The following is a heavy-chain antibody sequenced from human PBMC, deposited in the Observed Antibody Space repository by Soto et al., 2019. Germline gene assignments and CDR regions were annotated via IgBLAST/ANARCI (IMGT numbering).Heavy chain of an antibody. J-gene: IGHJ6*02. CDR3: VREMPVPIRGGYYYYSVLDA. V-gene: IGHV3-74*01. Sequence: GALRLSCAAPVFSFNDNWMHWVRQVPGKGLMWVSRLKSDGRDTIYADSVKGRFTVSRDSAKNTLYLQMNSLRVEDTAVYYCVREMPVPIRGGYYYYSVLDAWGQGTTVTVSS. CDR1: VFSFNDNW. CDR2: LKSDGRDT. D-gene: IGHD2-2*01.